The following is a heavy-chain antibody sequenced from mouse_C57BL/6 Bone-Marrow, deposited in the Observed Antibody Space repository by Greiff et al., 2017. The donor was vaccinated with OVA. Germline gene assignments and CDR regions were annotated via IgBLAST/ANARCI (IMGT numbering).Heavy chain of an antibody. D-gene: IGHD2-4*01. J-gene: IGHJ1*03. Sequence: VKLVESGAELVRPGTSVKMSCKASGYTFTNYWIGWAKQRPGHGLEWIGDIYPGGGYTNYNEKFKGKATLTADKSSSTAYMQFSSLTSEDSAIYYCARRMITSRSYWYFDVWGTGTTVTVSS. CDR1: GYTFTNYW. CDR3: ARRMITSRSYWYFDV. CDR2: IYPGGGYT. V-gene: IGHV1-63*01.